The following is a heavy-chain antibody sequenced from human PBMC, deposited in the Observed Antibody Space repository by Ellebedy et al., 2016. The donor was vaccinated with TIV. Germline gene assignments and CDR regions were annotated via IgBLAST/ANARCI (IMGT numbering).Heavy chain of an antibody. CDR3: ARGGTYWYQFDY. J-gene: IGHJ4*02. Sequence: MPSETLSLTCTVSGGSTTTYYWSWIRQPPGRGLEWIGFFYHTGDTKYNPSLKSRVTISMDTSKNQFSLRLNSVTAVDTAVYYCARGGTYWYQFDYWGQGAQVAVSS. CDR1: GGSTTTYY. D-gene: IGHD1-26*01. CDR2: FYHTGDT. V-gene: IGHV4-59*01.